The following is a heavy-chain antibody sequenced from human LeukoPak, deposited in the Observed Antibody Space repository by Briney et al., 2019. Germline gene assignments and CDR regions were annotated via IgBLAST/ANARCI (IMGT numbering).Heavy chain of an antibody. J-gene: IGHJ5*02. D-gene: IGHD6-13*01. CDR3: ARDGEGSSWYNWFDP. CDR2: ISSSGSTI. Sequence: GGSLRLSCAASGFTFSSYEMNWVCQAPGKGLEWVSYISSSGSTIYYADSVKGRFTISRDNAKNSLYLQMNSLRAEDTAVYYCARDGEGSSWYNWFDPWGQGTLVTVSS. V-gene: IGHV3-48*03. CDR1: GFTFSSYE.